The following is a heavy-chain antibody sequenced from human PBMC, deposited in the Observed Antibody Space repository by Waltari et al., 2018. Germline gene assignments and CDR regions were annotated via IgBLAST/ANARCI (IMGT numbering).Heavy chain of an antibody. D-gene: IGHD3-22*01. CDR3: ARGSPATMIVVGVAFDI. J-gene: IGHJ3*02. CDR2: INPNSGGT. CDR1: GYTFTGYY. Sequence: QVQLVQSGAEVKKPGASVKVSCKASGYTFTGYYMHWVRQAPGQGLEWMGRINPNSGGTNYAQKFQGRVTMTRDTSISTAYMELSRLRSDDTAVYYCARGSPATMIVVGVAFDIWGQGTMVTVSS. V-gene: IGHV1-2*06.